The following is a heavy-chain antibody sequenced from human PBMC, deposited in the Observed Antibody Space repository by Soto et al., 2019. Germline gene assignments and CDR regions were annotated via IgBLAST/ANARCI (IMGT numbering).Heavy chain of an antibody. CDR2: ISSSSSYI. V-gene: IGHV3-21*01. Sequence: GGSLRLSCAASGFTFSSYSMNWVRQAPGKGLEWVSSISSSSSYIYYADSVKGRFTISRDNAKNSLYLQMNSLRAEDTAVYYCARGGYCSGGSCRRADYWGQGTLVTVSS. D-gene: IGHD2-15*01. CDR1: GFTFSSYS. CDR3: ARGGYCSGGSCRRADY. J-gene: IGHJ4*02.